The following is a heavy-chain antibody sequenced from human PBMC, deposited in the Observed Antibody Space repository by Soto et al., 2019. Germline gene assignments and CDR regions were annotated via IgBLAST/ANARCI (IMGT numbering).Heavy chain of an antibody. V-gene: IGHV6-1*01. D-gene: IGHD2-15*01. CDR2: TYYRSKWYN. Sequence: PSQTLSLTCAISGDSVSSNSAAWNWIRQSPSRGLEWLGRTYYRSKWYNDYAVSVKSRITINPDTSKNQFSLQLNSVTPEDTAVYYCARGVGYCSGGSCPNWFDPWGQGTLVTVSS. J-gene: IGHJ5*02. CDR1: GDSVSSNSAA. CDR3: ARGVGYCSGGSCPNWFDP.